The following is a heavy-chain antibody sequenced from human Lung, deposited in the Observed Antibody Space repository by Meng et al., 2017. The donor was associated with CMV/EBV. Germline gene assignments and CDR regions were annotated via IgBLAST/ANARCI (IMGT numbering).Heavy chain of an antibody. V-gene: IGHV1-2*02. CDR2: INPNSGGT. Sequence: ASVKVSXKASGYTFTGYYMNWVRQAPGQGLEWMGWINPNSGGTNYAQKFQGRVTMTRDTSISTAYMELSRLRSDDTAVYYCARDRYIRVGAPGDYWGQGTLVTVSS. CDR3: ARDRYIRVGAPGDY. J-gene: IGHJ4*02. CDR1: GYTFTGYY. D-gene: IGHD2-2*02.